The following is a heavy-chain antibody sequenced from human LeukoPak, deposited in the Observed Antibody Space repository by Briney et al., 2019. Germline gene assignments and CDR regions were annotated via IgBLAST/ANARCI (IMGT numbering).Heavy chain of an antibody. D-gene: IGHD5-18*01. V-gene: IGHV4-34*01. CDR1: GGSFSGYY. J-gene: IGHJ4*02. CDR2: INHSGST. CDR3: ARRPPGYSYSPFDY. Sequence: PSETLSLTCAVYGGSFSGYYWSWIRQPPGKGLEWIGEINHSGSTNYNPSLKSRVTISVDTSKNQFSLKLSSVTAADTAVYYCARRPPGYSYSPFDYWGQGTLVTVSS.